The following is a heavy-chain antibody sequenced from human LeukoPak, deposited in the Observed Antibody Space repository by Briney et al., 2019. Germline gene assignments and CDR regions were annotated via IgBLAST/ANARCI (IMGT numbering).Heavy chain of an antibody. CDR2: INPNSGGT. CDR3: ARGYCSGGSCPYYYYMDV. J-gene: IGHJ6*03. Sequence: GASVKVSCKASGYTFTGYYMHWVRQAPGQGLEWMGWINPNSGGTNYAQKFQGRVTITADKSTSTAYMELSSLRSEDTAVYYCARGYCSGGSCPYYYYMDVWGKGTTVTVSS. CDR1: GYTFTGYY. D-gene: IGHD2-15*01. V-gene: IGHV1-2*02.